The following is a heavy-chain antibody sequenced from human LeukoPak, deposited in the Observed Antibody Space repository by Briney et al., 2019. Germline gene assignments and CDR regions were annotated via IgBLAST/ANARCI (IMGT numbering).Heavy chain of an antibody. CDR3: ARDRRYDFWSGSYTDYYYYYMDV. J-gene: IGHJ6*03. V-gene: IGHV4-30-2*01. Sequence: SQTLSLTCTVSGGSISSGSYYWSWIRQPAGKGLEWNGYIYHSGSTYYNPSLKSRVTISVDRSKNQFSLKLSSVTAADTAVYYCARDRRYDFWSGSYTDYYYYYMDVWGKGTTVTVSS. D-gene: IGHD3-3*01. CDR2: IYHSGST. CDR1: GGSISSGSYY.